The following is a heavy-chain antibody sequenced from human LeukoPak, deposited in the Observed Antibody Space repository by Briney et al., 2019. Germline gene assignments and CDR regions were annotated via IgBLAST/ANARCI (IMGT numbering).Heavy chain of an antibody. CDR2: IYYSGST. Sequence: SGTLSLTCTVSGGSISSYYWSWIRQPPGKGLEWIGCIYYSGSTNYNPSLKSRITISVDTSKNQFSLELSSVTAADTAVYYCARHGRNYDILTGYSQSYYFDYWGQGTLVTVSS. CDR3: ARHGRNYDILTGYSQSYYFDY. D-gene: IGHD3-9*01. J-gene: IGHJ4*02. V-gene: IGHV4-59*01. CDR1: GGSISSYY.